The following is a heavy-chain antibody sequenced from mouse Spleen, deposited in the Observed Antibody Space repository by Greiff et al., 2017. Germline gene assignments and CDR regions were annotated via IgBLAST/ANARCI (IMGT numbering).Heavy chain of an antibody. V-gene: IGHV1-15*01. CDR2: IDPETGGT. J-gene: IGHJ2*01. CDR3: ARGGSHFDY. CDR1: GYTFTDYE. Sequence: VQLQQSGAELVRPGASVTLSCKASGYTFTDYEMHWVKQTPVHGLEWIGAIDPETGGTAYNQKFKGKATLTADKSSSTAYMELRSLTSEDSAVYFCARGGSHFDYWGQGTTLTVSS.